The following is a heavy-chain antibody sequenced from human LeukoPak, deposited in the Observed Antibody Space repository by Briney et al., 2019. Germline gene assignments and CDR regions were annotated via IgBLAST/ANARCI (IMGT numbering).Heavy chain of an antibody. J-gene: IGHJ5*02. D-gene: IGHD4-17*01. V-gene: IGHV4-59*08. CDR2: IYNSGST. CDR3: ARLNGDPTDHIWFDP. Sequence: SETLSHTCTVSGGSISSYYWSWIRQPPGKGLEWIGYIYNSGSTNYNPSLKSRVTISVDTSKNQFSLKLSSVTAADTAVYYCARLNGDPTDHIWFDPWGQGTVDSVSS. CDR1: GGSISSYY.